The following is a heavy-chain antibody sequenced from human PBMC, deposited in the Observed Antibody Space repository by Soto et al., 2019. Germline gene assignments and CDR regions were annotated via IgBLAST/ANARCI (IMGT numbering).Heavy chain of an antibody. CDR2: IYYNGSN. J-gene: IGHJ5*01. CDR1: GVYVTCGGLTSS. Sequence: SETLSVTCIVSGVYVTCGGLTSSWIMLRQSQGKGLELIGYIYYNGSNNDTPSLRSRVTMSVGTSKNHSSLRLKSVTAADPAVYVCGRDSFGVLVTWRQGTPVTVS. CDR3: GRDSFGVLVT. D-gene: IGHD3-3*01. V-gene: IGHV4-61*03.